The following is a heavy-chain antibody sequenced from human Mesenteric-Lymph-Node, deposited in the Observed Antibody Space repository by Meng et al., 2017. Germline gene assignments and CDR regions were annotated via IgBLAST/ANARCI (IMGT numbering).Heavy chain of an antibody. V-gene: IGHV3-53*01. Sequence: ETLSLTCAASGFTVSSNYMSWVRQAPGKGLEWVSVIYSGGSTYYADSVKGRFTISRDNSKNTLYLQMNSLRAEDTAVYYCARVRETYDYVWGSYRLDYWGQGTLVTVSS. D-gene: IGHD3-16*02. CDR1: GFTVSSNY. J-gene: IGHJ4*02. CDR3: ARVRETYDYVWGSYRLDY. CDR2: IYSGGST.